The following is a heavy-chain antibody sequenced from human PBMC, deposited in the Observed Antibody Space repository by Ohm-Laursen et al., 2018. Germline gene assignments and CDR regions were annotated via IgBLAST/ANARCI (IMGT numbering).Heavy chain of an antibody. CDR2: IKSKTDGGTT. V-gene: IGHV3-15*01. CDR1: GFTFSNAW. CDR3: TTDTNDYVWGSYYFDY. D-gene: IGHD3-16*01. Sequence: SLRLSCAASGFTFSNAWMSWVRQAPGKGLEWVGRIKSKTDGGTTDYAAPVKGRFTISRDDSKNTLYLQMNSLKTEDTAVYYCTTDTNDYVWGSYYFDYWGQGTLVTVSS. J-gene: IGHJ4*02.